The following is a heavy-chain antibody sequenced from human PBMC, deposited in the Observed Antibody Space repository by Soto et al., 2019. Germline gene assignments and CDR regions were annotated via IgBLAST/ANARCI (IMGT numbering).Heavy chain of an antibody. Sequence: SETLSLTCAVYGGSFNGYYWSWIRQPPGKGLEWIGEINHSGSTNYNPSLKSRVTISVDTSKNQFSLKLSSVTAADTAVYYCARGPRVVMVPNDAFDIWGQGTMVTVSS. CDR3: ARGPRVVMVPNDAFDI. J-gene: IGHJ3*02. V-gene: IGHV4-34*01. CDR2: INHSGST. CDR1: GGSFNGYY. D-gene: IGHD3-22*01.